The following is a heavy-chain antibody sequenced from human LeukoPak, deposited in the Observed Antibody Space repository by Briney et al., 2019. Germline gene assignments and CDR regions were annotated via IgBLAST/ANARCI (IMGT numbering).Heavy chain of an antibody. D-gene: IGHD3-9*01. CDR3: ASDLSGPPNNFDWLFPLDY. CDR2: IIPIFGIA. CDR1: GGTFSSYA. Sequence: SVKVSCKASGGTFSSYAISWVRQAPGQGLEWMGRIIPIFGIANYAQKFQGRVTITADKSMSTAYMELSSLRSEDTAVYYCASDLSGPPNNFDWLFPLDYWGQGTLVTVSS. V-gene: IGHV1-69*04. J-gene: IGHJ4*02.